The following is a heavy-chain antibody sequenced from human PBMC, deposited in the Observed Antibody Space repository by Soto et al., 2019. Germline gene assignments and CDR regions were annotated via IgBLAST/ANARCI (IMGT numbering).Heavy chain of an antibody. D-gene: IGHD5-12*01. Sequence: ASVKVSCKASGYTFTSYDINWVRQATGQGLEWMGWMNPNSGNTGYAQKFQGRVTMTRNTSISTAYMELSSLRSEDTAVYYCAREVVATMGGDYFSVVDVWGKGTTVTVSS. CDR2: MNPNSGNT. V-gene: IGHV1-8*01. CDR1: GYTFTSYD. CDR3: AREVVATMGGDYFSVVDV. J-gene: IGHJ6*04.